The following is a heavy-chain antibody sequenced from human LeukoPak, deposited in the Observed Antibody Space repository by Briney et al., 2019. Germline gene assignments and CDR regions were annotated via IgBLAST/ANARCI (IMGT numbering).Heavy chain of an antibody. Sequence: GGSLRLSCAASGFTVSTNCMTWVRQAPGKGLEWVSTIYSGGTTYYADSVMGRFTISRRNSRNTLYLQMNSLRAEDTAVYYCARVDTVMAYYFDLWGQGTLVTVSS. D-gene: IGHD5-18*01. CDR2: IYSGGTT. J-gene: IGHJ4*02. CDR1: GFTVSTNC. V-gene: IGHV3-53*04. CDR3: ARVDTVMAYYFDL.